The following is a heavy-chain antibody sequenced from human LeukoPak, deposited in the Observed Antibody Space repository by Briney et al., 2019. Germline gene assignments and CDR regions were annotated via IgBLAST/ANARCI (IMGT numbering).Heavy chain of an antibody. CDR1: GGSISSGGYY. CDR3: ARVHSGYDSAHYYYYGMDV. V-gene: IGHV4-31*03. D-gene: IGHD5-12*01. CDR2: IYYSGST. J-gene: IGHJ6*02. Sequence: SETLSLTCTVSGGSISSGGYYWSWIRQHPGKGLEWIGYIYYSGSTYYNPSLKSRVTISVDTSKNQFSLKLSSVTAADTAVYYCARVHSGYDSAHYYYYGMDVWGQGTTVTVSS.